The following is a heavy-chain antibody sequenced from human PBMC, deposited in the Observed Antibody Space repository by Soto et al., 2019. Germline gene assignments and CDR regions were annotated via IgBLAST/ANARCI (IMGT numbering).Heavy chain of an antibody. V-gene: IGHV1-18*01. J-gene: IGHJ3*02. CDR2: ISAYNGNT. CDR3: ARALILTGYYLQDALDI. D-gene: IGHD3-9*01. CDR1: GYTFTSYG. Sequence: ASVKVSCKASGYTFTSYGISWVRQAPGQGLEWMGWISAYNGNTNYAQKLQGRVTMTTDTSTSTAYMELRSLRSDDTAVYYCARALILTGYYLQDALDIWGQGTMVTVSS.